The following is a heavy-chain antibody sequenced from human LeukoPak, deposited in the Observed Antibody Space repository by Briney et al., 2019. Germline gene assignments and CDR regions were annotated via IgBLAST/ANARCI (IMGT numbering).Heavy chain of an antibody. V-gene: IGHV3-64*02. CDR2: ISNNGRLT. CDR3: ARGLSGAPDY. Sequence: GGSLRLSCVGSGFTFSNHALHWVRQFPGKRLEYVSAISNNGRLTHYTDSVKGRFTVSRDNSKETVYLQLGSLRPEDTALYYCARGLSGAPDYWGRGTLVTVSS. D-gene: IGHD3-10*01. J-gene: IGHJ1*01. CDR1: GFTFSNHA.